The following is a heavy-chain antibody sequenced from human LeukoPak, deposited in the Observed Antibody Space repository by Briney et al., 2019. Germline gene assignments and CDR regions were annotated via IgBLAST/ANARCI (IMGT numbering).Heavy chain of an antibody. CDR1: GFTFSSYG. CDR3: AKRGGTTVTTSNFHMDV. CDR2: IGYDGSNK. J-gene: IGHJ6*03. D-gene: IGHD4-17*01. Sequence: GGSLRLSRAASGFTFSSYGMHWVRQAPGKGLEWVAFIGYDGSNKYTADSARGRFTLSRDNSKGTVYLQMNSLRAEDTAVYYCAKRGGTTVTTSNFHMDVWGKGTTVTVSS. V-gene: IGHV3-30*02.